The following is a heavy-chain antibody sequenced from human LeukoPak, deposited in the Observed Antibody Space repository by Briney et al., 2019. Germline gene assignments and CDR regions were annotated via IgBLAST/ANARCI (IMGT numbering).Heavy chain of an antibody. CDR2: INHSGST. CDR1: GGSFSGYY. Sequence: SETLSLTCAVYGGSFSGYYWSWIRQPPAKGLEWIGEINHSGSTNYNPSLKSRVTISVDTSKNQFSLKLSSVTAADTAVYYCARGGVPRKQQLARGYYMDVWGKGTTVTVSS. CDR3: ARGGVPRKQQLARGYYMDV. D-gene: IGHD6-13*01. J-gene: IGHJ6*03. V-gene: IGHV4-34*01.